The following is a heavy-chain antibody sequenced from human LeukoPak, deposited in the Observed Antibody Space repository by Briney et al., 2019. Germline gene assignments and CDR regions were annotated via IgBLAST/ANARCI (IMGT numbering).Heavy chain of an antibody. Sequence: SVKVSCKASGGTFSSYAISWVRQAPGQGLEWMGGIIPIFGTANYAQKFQGRVTITTDESTSTAYMELSSLRSEDTAVYYCARAVNYYGSGELLSYYYYYYMDVWGKGTTVTVSS. D-gene: IGHD3-10*01. V-gene: IGHV1-69*05. CDR1: GGTFSSYA. J-gene: IGHJ6*03. CDR3: ARAVNYYGSGELLSYYYYYYMDV. CDR2: IIPIFGTA.